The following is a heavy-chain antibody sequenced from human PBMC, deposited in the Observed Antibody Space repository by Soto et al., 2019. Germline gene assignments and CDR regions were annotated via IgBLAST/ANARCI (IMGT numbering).Heavy chain of an antibody. J-gene: IGHJ4*02. D-gene: IGHD5-18*01. Sequence: GGSLRLSCAASGFTFSNYAMNWVRQAPGMGLEWVSTISASGGSTFYADSVKGRFTISRDNSKNTLYLQMNSLRAEDTAVYSCAKVGSLQLWSQGYFDSWGQGTLVTVSS. CDR3: AKVGSLQLWSQGYFDS. CDR2: ISASGGST. CDR1: GFTFSNYA. V-gene: IGHV3-23*01.